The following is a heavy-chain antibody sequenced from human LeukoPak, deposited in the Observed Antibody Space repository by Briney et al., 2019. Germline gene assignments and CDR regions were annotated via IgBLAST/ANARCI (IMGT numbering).Heavy chain of an antibody. CDR3: ARGGIQLWSNNWVDP. J-gene: IGHJ5*02. D-gene: IGHD5-18*01. Sequence: ASETLSLTCTVSGGSISSYYWSWIRQPPGKGLEWIGYIYYSGTTNYNPSLRSRATISVDTSKNLFSLKLSSVTAADTAVYYCARGGIQLWSNNWVDPWGQGTLVTVSS. CDR1: GGSISSYY. V-gene: IGHV4-59*01. CDR2: IYYSGTT.